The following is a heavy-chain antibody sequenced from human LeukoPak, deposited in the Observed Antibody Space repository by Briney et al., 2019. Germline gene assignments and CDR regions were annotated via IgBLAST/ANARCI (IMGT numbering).Heavy chain of an antibody. CDR1: GFTFNSYW. D-gene: IGHD3-9*01. J-gene: IGHJ3*02. CDR2: IKQDGSEK. V-gene: IGHV3-7*01. Sequence: PGGSLRLSCAASGFTFNSYWMSWVRQAPGKGLEWMANIKQDGSEKYYVDSVKGRFTISRDNAKNSLYLQMNSLRAEDTAVYYCVRDRYDVLTGYNDAFDIWGQGTMVTVSS. CDR3: VRDRYDVLTGYNDAFDI.